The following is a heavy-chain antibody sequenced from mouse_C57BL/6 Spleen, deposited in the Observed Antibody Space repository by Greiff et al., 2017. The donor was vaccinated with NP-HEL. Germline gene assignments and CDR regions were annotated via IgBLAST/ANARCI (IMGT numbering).Heavy chain of an antibody. V-gene: IGHV1-80*01. D-gene: IGHD1-1*01. CDR3: ARCLSSSPAWFAY. CDR1: GYAFSSYW. CDR2: IYPGDGDT. J-gene: IGHJ3*01. Sequence: VQLQQSGAELVKPGASVKISCKASGYAFSSYWMNWVKQRPGKGLEWIGQIYPGDGDTNYNGKFKGKATLTADKSSSTAYMQLSSLTSEDSAVYFCARCLSSSPAWFAYWGQGTLVTVSA.